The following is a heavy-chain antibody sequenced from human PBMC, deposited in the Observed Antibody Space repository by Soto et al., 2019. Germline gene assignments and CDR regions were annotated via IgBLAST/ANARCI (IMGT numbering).Heavy chain of an antibody. D-gene: IGHD6-25*01. V-gene: IGHV4-34*01. CDR2: INHSGST. CDR3: ARGIALTVELREAAHDKYFFDY. J-gene: IGHJ4*02. Sequence: PSETLSLTCAVYGGSFSGYYWSWIRQTPGKGLEWIGEINHSGSTNQNPSLKSRVTILVDTSKNQFSLKLRSVTAADTAVYYCARGIALTVELREAAHDKYFFDYWGLGTLVTVSS. CDR1: GGSFSGYY.